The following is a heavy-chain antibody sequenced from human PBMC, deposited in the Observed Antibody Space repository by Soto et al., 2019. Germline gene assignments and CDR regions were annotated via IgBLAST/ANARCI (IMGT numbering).Heavy chain of an antibody. CDR3: ARDMCSGGSCYSDYYYYYGMDV. Sequence: GGSLRLSCAASGFTFSSYWMHWVRQAPGKGLVWVSRINSDGSSTSYADSVKGRFTISRDNAKNTLYLQMNSLRAEDTAVYYCARDMCSGGSCYSDYYYYYGMDVWGQGTTVTVSS. CDR2: INSDGSST. J-gene: IGHJ6*02. D-gene: IGHD2-15*01. CDR1: GFTFSSYW. V-gene: IGHV3-74*01.